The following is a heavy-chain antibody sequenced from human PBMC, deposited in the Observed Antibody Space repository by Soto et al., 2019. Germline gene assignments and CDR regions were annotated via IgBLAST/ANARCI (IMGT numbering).Heavy chain of an antibody. CDR1: GYSFTSYW. D-gene: IGHD5-18*01. CDR2: IDPSDSYT. CDR3: ARESIGAMVTNYYGMDV. Sequence: HGESLKISCKGSGYSFTSYWISWVRQMPGKGLEWMGRIDPSDSYTNYSPSFQGHVTISADKSISTAYLQWSSLKASDTAMYYCARESIGAMVTNYYGMDVWGQGTTVTVSS. V-gene: IGHV5-10-1*01. J-gene: IGHJ6*02.